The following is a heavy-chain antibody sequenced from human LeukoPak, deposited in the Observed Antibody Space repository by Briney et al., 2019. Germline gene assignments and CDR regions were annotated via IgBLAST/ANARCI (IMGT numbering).Heavy chain of an antibody. CDR3: ARDRGFSCGY. CDR2: IIGSGDST. CDR1: GFTFSSYA. J-gene: IGHJ4*02. D-gene: IGHD5-18*01. V-gene: IGHV3-23*01. Sequence: GGSLRLSCAASGFTFSSYAMNWVRQAPGKGLEWVSTIIGSGDSTYYADSVKGRFTISRDNSKNTLYLQMNSLRAEDTAVYYCARDRGFSCGYWGQGTLVTVPS.